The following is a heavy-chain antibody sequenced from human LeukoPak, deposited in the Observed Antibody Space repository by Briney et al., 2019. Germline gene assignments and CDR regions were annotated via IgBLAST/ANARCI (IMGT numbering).Heavy chain of an antibody. CDR2: IRYDGSNK. CDR1: GFTFSSYG. V-gene: IGHV3-30*02. J-gene: IGHJ6*03. D-gene: IGHD6-13*01. CDR3: ARAQNEEYSSSWYDHYYYYYYMDV. Sequence: PGGSLRLSCAASGFTFSSYGMHWVRQAPGKGLEWVAFIRYDGSNKYYADSVKGRFTISRDNSKNTLYLQMNSLRSDDTAVYYCARAQNEEYSSSWYDHYYYYYYMDVWGKGTTVTISS.